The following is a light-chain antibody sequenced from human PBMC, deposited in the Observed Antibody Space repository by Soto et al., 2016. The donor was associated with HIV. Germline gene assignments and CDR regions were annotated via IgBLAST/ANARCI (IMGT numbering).Light chain of an antibody. J-gene: IGLJ1*01. CDR1: NIGRKS. Sequence: SYELTQAPSVSVAPGKTATIACGGNNIGRKSVHWYQQKAGQAPVLVVYDDSDRPSGIPERFSGSNSGNTATLTISRVEAGDEADYYCQVWDSSDHYVFGTGTKVTVL. V-gene: IGLV3-21*01. CDR3: QVWDSSDHYV. CDR2: DDS.